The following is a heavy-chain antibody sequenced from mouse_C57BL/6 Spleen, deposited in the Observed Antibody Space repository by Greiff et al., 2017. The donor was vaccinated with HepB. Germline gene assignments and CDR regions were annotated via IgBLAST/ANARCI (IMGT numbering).Heavy chain of an antibody. Sequence: EVKLMESGPGLVKPSQSLSLTCSVTGYSITSCYYWYWIRQFPGNKLEWMGYISYDGSNNYNPSLKNRISITRDTSKNQFFLQLNSVTTEDTATYYCARDYYDSFYYAMDYWGQGTSVTVSS. J-gene: IGHJ4*01. CDR1: GYSITSCYY. D-gene: IGHD2-4*01. V-gene: IGHV3-6*01. CDR2: ISYDGSN. CDR3: ARDYYDSFYYAMDY.